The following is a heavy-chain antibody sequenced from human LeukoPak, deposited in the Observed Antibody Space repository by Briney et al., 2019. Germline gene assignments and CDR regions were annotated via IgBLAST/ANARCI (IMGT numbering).Heavy chain of an antibody. J-gene: IGHJ4*02. V-gene: IGHV4-39*07. Sequence: SETLSLTCTVSGGSISSSSYYWGWIRQPPGKGLEWIGSIYYSGSTYYNPSLKSRVTISVDTSKNQFSLKLSSVTAADTAVYYCARGESLGVDYWGQGTLVTVSS. CDR3: ARGESLGVDY. D-gene: IGHD3-10*01. CDR1: GGSISSSSYY. CDR2: IYYSGST.